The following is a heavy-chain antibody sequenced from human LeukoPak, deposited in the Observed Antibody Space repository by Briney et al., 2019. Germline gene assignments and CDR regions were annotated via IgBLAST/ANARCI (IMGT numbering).Heavy chain of an antibody. CDR2: IYHSGST. CDR3: ASGARKNYDFWSGYSIDY. D-gene: IGHD3-3*01. V-gene: IGHV4-4*02. CDR1: GGSISSSNW. Sequence: SETLSLTCAVSGGSISSSNWWSWVRQPPGKGLEWIGEIYHSGSTNYNPSLKSRVTISVDKSKNQFSLKLSSVTAADTAVYYCASGARKNYDFWSGYSIDYWGQGTLVTVSS. J-gene: IGHJ4*02.